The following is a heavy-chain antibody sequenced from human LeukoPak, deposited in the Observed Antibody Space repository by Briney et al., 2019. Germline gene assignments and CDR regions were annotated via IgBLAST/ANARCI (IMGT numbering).Heavy chain of an antibody. CDR1: GFTFRTTR. CDR3: AWLYYYYMEV. D-gene: IGHD2-2*02. Sequence: GGSLRLSCAASGFTFRTTRMNWVRQAPGKGPEYIAPINRRGDSINYADSVKGRFTVSRDNSKNLLYLQMNSLRVEDKGVYYCAWLYYYYMEVWGKGTTVT. J-gene: IGHJ6*03. V-gene: IGHV3-21*01. CDR2: INRRGDSI.